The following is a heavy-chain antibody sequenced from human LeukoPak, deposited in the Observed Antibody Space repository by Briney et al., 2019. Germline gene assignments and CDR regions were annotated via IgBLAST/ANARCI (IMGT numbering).Heavy chain of an antibody. Sequence: GGSLRLSCAASGFTFSSYSMNWVRQAPGKGLEWVSSISSSSSYIYYADSVKGRFTISRDNAKNSLSLQMNSLRAEDTAVYYCAREYSSSADFDYWGQGTLVTVSS. J-gene: IGHJ4*02. D-gene: IGHD6-6*01. V-gene: IGHV3-21*01. CDR2: ISSSSSYI. CDR1: GFTFSSYS. CDR3: AREYSSSADFDY.